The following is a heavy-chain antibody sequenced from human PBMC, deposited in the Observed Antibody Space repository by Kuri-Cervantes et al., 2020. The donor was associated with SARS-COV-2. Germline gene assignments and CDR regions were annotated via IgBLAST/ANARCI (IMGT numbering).Heavy chain of an antibody. CDR3: ARDANTIFGVVIDAFDY. CDR2: INPNSGGT. Sequence: ASVKVSCKASGYTFTGYYMHWVRQAPGQGLEWMGWINPNSGGTNYAQKLQGRVTMTRDTSISTAYMELSRLRSDDTAVYYCARDANTIFGVVIDAFDYWGQGTLVTVSS. CDR1: GYTFTGYY. J-gene: IGHJ4*02. D-gene: IGHD3-3*01. V-gene: IGHV1-2*02.